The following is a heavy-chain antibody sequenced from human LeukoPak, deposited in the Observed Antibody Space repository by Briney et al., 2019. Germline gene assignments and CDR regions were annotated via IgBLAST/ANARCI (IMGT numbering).Heavy chain of an antibody. CDR1: GFTFSSYA. Sequence: PGGSLRLSCAASGFTFSSYAMSWARQAPGKGLEWVSAISGSGGSTYYADSVKGRFTISRDNSKNTLYLQMNSLRAEDTAVYYCAKAGYDFWSGYHEDAFDIWGQGTMVTVSS. V-gene: IGHV3-23*01. J-gene: IGHJ3*02. CDR2: ISGSGGST. CDR3: AKAGYDFWSGYHEDAFDI. D-gene: IGHD3-3*01.